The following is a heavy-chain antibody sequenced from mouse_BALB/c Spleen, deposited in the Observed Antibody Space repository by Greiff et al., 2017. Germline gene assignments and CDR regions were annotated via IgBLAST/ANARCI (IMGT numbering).Heavy chain of an antibody. CDR3: ARGDTTVVATAMDY. D-gene: IGHD1-1*01. CDR2: ISDGGSYT. V-gene: IGHV5-4*02. CDR1: GFTFSDYY. J-gene: IGHJ4*01. Sequence: DVMLVESGGGLVKPGGSLKLSCAASGFTFSDYYMYWVRQTPEKRLEWVATISDGGSYTYYPDSVKGRFTISRDNAKNNLYLQMSSLKSEDTAMYYCARGDTTVVATAMDYWGQGTSVTVSS.